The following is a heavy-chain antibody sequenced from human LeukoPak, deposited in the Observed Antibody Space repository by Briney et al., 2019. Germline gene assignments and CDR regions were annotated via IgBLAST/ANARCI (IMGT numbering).Heavy chain of an antibody. D-gene: IGHD3-16*02. CDR3: ARDRVYDYVWGSYRPLDY. Sequence: ASVKVSCKTSGYTFTSYGISWVRQAPGQGLEWMGWISAYNGNTNYAQKLQGRVTMTTDTSTSTAYMELRSLRSDDTAVYYCARDRVYDYVWGSYRPLDYWGQGTLVTVSS. J-gene: IGHJ4*02. V-gene: IGHV1-18*01. CDR2: ISAYNGNT. CDR1: GYTFTSYG.